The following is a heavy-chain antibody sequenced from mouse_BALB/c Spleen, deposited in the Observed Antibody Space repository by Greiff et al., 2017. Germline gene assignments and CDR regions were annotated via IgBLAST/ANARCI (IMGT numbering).Heavy chain of an antibody. Sequence: VQRVESGPGLVAPSQSLSITCTVSGFSLTSYGVHWVRQPPGKGLEWLGVIWAGGSTNYNSALMSRLSISKDNSKSQVFLKMNSLQTDDTAMYYCARGGGGYDEFAYWGQGTLVTVSA. CDR1: GFSLTSYG. CDR2: IWAGGST. J-gene: IGHJ3*01. V-gene: IGHV2-9*02. CDR3: ARGGGGYDEFAY. D-gene: IGHD2-14*01.